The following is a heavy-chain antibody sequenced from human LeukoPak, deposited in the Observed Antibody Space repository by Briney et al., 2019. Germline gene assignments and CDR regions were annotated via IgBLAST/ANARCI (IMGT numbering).Heavy chain of an antibody. Sequence: GGSLRLSCVGSGFTFSDAWMSWVRQAPGKGLEWVGRIKSKSDGGTIEYDEPVKGRFTISRDDSRNTLYLQMNSLKTEDTAVYYCTTRRQDGWWGQGTLVTVS. J-gene: IGHJ4*02. V-gene: IGHV3-15*01. D-gene: IGHD2-15*01. CDR3: TTRRQDGW. CDR1: GFTFSDAW. CDR2: IKSKSDGGTI.